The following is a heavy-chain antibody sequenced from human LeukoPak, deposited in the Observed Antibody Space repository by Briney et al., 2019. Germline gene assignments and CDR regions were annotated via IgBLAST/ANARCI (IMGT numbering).Heavy chain of an antibody. D-gene: IGHD3-3*01. V-gene: IGHV3-23*01. Sequence: GSLRLSCAASGFTFNNYAMTWVRQAPGKGLEWVSTITGSGRNTYYADSVKGRFTISRDNSKNSLYLQMNSLRAEDTAVYYCARALTTADAFDIWGLGTMVTVSS. CDR1: GFTFNNYA. J-gene: IGHJ3*02. CDR3: ARALTTADAFDI. CDR2: ITGSGRNT.